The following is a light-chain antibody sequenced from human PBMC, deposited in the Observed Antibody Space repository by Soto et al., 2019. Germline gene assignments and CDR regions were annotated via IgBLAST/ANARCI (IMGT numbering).Light chain of an antibody. CDR2: DAS. CDR1: QSVSSY. CDR3: QQRSNGTPIT. Sequence: EIVFTQSPATLSLSPGERATLSCRASQSVSSYLAWYQQKPDQAPRLLIYDASNRATGIPARFSGSGSGTDFTLTISSLEPEDFAVYYCQQRSNGTPITFGQGTRLEI. V-gene: IGKV3-11*01. J-gene: IGKJ5*01.